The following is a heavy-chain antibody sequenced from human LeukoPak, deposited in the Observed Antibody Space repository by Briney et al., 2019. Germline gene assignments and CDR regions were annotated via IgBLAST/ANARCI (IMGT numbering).Heavy chain of an antibody. J-gene: IGHJ4*02. CDR1: GGTFSSYA. CDR2: MNPNSGNT. CDR3: AREEWKAVAGRGDY. V-gene: IGHV1-8*02. Sequence: ASVKVSCKAFGGTFSSYAISWVRQATGQGLEWMGWMNPNSGNTGYAQKFQGRVTMTRNTSISTAYMELSSLRSEDTAVYYCAREEWKAVAGRGDYWGQGTLVTVSS. D-gene: IGHD6-19*01.